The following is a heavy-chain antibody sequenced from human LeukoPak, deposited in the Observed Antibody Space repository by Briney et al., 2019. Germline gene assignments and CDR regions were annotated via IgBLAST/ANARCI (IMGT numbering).Heavy chain of an antibody. CDR1: GFTFSSYA. CDR2: ISYDGSNK. Sequence: GGSLRLSCAASGFTFSSYAMHWVRQAPGKGLEWVAVISYDGSNKYYADSVKGRFTISRDNSKNTLYLQMNSLRAEDTAVYYCARGLWFGELDPYYYYGMDVWGQGATVTVSS. D-gene: IGHD3-10*01. CDR3: ARGLWFGELDPYYYYGMDV. J-gene: IGHJ6*02. V-gene: IGHV3-30*04.